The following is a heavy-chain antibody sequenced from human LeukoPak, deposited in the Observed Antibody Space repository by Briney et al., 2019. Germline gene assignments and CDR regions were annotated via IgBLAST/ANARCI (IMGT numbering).Heavy chain of an antibody. D-gene: IGHD4-11*01. CDR3: ATDPYDYSNKGLCY. CDR2: FDPEDGET. V-gene: IGHV1-24*01. Sequence: ASVKVSCKVSGYTLTELSMHWVRQAPGKGLEWMGGFDPEDGETIYAQKFQGRVTMTEDTSTDTAYMELSSLRSEDTAVYYCATDPYDYSNKGLCYWGQGTLVTVSS. J-gene: IGHJ4*02. CDR1: GYTLTELS.